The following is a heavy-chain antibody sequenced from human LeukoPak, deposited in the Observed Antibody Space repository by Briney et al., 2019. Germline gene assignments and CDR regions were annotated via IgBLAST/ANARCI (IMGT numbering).Heavy chain of an antibody. CDR2: LHTSGST. V-gene: IGHV4-4*07. CDR3: ARNYNYDSYGRDAFDI. Sequence: PSETLSLTCSVSGRSITSYSWSWIRQPAGKGLEWIGRLHTSGSTNYNPSLKSRVTMSLDTSENQFSLRLGSVTAADTAVYYCARNYNYDSYGRDAFDIWGQGTVVAVSS. CDR1: GRSITSYS. J-gene: IGHJ3*02. D-gene: IGHD3-22*01.